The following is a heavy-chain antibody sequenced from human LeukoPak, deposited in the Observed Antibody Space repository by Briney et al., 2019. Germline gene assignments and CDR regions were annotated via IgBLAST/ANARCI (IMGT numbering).Heavy chain of an antibody. J-gene: IGHJ2*01. CDR3: ARYGSAVTGIHWYFDL. Sequence: GGSLRLSCAASGFTFSSYSMNWVRQAPGKGLEWVSSIHYSDNSVYYADSVKGRFTISRDNAKNSLFLQMNSLRVEDTAVHYCARYGSAVTGIHWYFDLWGRGTLVTVSS. CDR1: GFTFSSYS. D-gene: IGHD2-21*02. CDR2: IHYSDNSV. V-gene: IGHV3-21*01.